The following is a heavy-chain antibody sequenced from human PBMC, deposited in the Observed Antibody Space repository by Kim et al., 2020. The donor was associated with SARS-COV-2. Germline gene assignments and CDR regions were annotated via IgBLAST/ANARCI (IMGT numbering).Heavy chain of an antibody. D-gene: IGHD3-22*01. CDR3: AKPNEGYYDSSGISSKGGYYFDY. V-gene: IGHV3-30*18. J-gene: IGHJ4*02. CDR2: ISYDGSNK. Sequence: GGSLRLSCAASGFTFSSYGMHWVRQAPGKGLEWVAVISYDGSNKYYADSVKGRFTISRDNSKNTLYLQMNSLRAEDTAVYYCAKPNEGYYDSSGISSKGGYYFDYWGQGTLVTVSS. CDR1: GFTFSSYG.